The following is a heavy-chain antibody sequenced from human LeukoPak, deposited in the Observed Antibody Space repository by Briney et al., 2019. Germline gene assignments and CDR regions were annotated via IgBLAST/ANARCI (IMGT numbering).Heavy chain of an antibody. CDR1: GFTFSSCA. V-gene: IGHV3-23*01. Sequence: PGGSLRLSCAASGFTFSSCAMSWVRQAPGKGLEWVLGISGSGGSTYYADSVKGRFTISRDNSKNTLYLQMNSLRAEDTAVYYCAKAYYDSSGYYSFDHWGQGTLVTVSS. D-gene: IGHD3-22*01. CDR3: AKAYYDSSGYYSFDH. CDR2: ISGSGGST. J-gene: IGHJ4*02.